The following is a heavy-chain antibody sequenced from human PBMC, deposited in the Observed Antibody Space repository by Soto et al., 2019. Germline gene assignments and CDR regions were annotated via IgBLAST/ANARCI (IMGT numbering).Heavy chain of an antibody. CDR1: GGSISSSSYY. Sequence: SETLSLTCTVSGGSISSSSYYWGWIRQPPGKGLEWIGSIYYSGSTYYNPSLKSRVTISVDTSKNQFSLKLSSVTAADTAVYYCARHFDSDDFWSGYSYYYYYMDVWGKGTTVTVSS. CDR2: IYYSGST. CDR3: ARHFDSDDFWSGYSYYYYYMDV. J-gene: IGHJ6*03. V-gene: IGHV4-39*01. D-gene: IGHD3-3*01.